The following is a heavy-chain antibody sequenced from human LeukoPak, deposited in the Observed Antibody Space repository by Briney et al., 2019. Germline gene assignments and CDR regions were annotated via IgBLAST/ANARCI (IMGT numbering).Heavy chain of an antibody. CDR3: ASSRTGAPCYGAFDI. D-gene: IGHD2-8*02. J-gene: IGHJ3*02. V-gene: IGHV3-74*01. CDR2: INSDGTTT. CDR1: GFTLSGNW. Sequence: GGSLRLSCVASGFTLSGNWMHWVRHAPGEGLVWVSRINSDGTTTFYADPVKGRFTISRDNAGNTLFLQMNSLRADDAAVYYCASSRTGAPCYGAFDIWGQGTMVTVSS.